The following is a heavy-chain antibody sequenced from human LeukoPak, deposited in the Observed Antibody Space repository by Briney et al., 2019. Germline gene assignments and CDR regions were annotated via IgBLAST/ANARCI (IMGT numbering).Heavy chain of an antibody. CDR2: ISAYSGNT. Sequence: ASVKVSCKASGYTFTSYGISWVRQAPGQGLEWMGLISAYSGNTNFAQKLQGRVTMTTDTSTSTAYMELRSLRSDDTAVYFCARGADTGSYGSLVYFDYWGQGTLVTVSS. D-gene: IGHD3-16*01. CDR1: GYTFTSYG. J-gene: IGHJ4*02. CDR3: ARGADTGSYGSLVYFDY. V-gene: IGHV1-18*01.